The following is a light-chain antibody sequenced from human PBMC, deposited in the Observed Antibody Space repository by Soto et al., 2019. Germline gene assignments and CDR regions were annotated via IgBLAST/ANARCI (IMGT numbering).Light chain of an antibody. V-gene: IGKV1-33*01. J-gene: IGKJ4*01. Sequence: DLQMTQSPSSLSASVGDRVTITCQASQDIYTYLNWYQQRPGEAPKFLIHDASILVTGVPSRFSGSGSGTDFTFTISSLQPEDIATYYCQQYDNFPLTFGGGTKVEIK. CDR3: QQYDNFPLT. CDR2: DAS. CDR1: QDIYTY.